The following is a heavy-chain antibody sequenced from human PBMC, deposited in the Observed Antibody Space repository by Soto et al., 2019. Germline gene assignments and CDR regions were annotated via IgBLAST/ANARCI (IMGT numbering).Heavy chain of an antibody. CDR2: IVVGSGNT. Sequence: QMQLVQSGPEVKKPGTSVKVSCKASGFTFTSYAMQWVRQARGQRLEWIGWIVVGSGNTNYAQKFQERVTITRDMSTSTACMELSSLRSEDTAVYYCAARGYSYGPFDYWGQGTLVTVSS. CDR1: GFTFTSYA. J-gene: IGHJ4*02. V-gene: IGHV1-58*02. CDR3: AARGYSYGPFDY. D-gene: IGHD5-18*01.